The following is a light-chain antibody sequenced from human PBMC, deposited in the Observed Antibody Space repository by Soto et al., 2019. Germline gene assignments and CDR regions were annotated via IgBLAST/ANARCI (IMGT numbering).Light chain of an antibody. CDR1: QDIINY. Sequence: DIQMTQSPSSLSASVGDRVTITCQASQDIINYLNWYQQNPGKAPKLLINDASNLETGVPSRFSGSGSGTHFTFTISILQPEDIATYYCQQYDNLPLTVGGGTKVEIK. CDR2: DAS. V-gene: IGKV1-33*01. CDR3: QQYDNLPLT. J-gene: IGKJ4*01.